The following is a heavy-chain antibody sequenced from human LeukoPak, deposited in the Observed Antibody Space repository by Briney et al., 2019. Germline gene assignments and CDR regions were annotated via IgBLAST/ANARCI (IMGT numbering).Heavy chain of an antibody. CDR1: GFSGNNYY. V-gene: IGHV3-66*03. Sequence: GGSLRLSCAVSGFSGNNYYMSWVRQAPGKGLEWGSLIRGSGETFYAESVKGRFTISRDDSKNTVNLQMNRLRVEDSAVYFCARDRAATQLWVAFDPWGQGTLVTVSS. J-gene: IGHJ5*02. D-gene: IGHD5-18*01. CDR3: ARDRAATQLWVAFDP. CDR2: IRGSGET.